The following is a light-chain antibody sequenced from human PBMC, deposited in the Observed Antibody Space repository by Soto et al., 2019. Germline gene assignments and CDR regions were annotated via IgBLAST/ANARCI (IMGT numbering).Light chain of an antibody. CDR1: QGVGTN. CDR2: GAS. J-gene: IGKJ4*01. CDR3: QQYNNWPPLT. Sequence: EIVMTQSPAALSVSPGERAALSCRASQGVGTNLAWYQQRPGQAPSLLIYGASARAAGIPPRFSGSGSGTEFTLTISSLQSEDLAVYYCQQYNNWPPLTFVGGTKVEIK. V-gene: IGKV3D-15*01.